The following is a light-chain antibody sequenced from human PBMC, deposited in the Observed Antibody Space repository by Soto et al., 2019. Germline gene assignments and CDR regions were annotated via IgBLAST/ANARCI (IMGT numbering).Light chain of an antibody. CDR1: QNIRRY. CDR2: ATS. V-gene: IGKV1-39*01. J-gene: IGKJ2*01. Sequence: DIQMTQSPSSLSASVGDRVTITCRASQNIRRYLNWYQQKPGKAPKLLNYATSSLQIGVPSRFSGSGSGTDCTLPISSLQPEDFATYYCQQSYNTPYTFGQGTKLEIK. CDR3: QQSYNTPYT.